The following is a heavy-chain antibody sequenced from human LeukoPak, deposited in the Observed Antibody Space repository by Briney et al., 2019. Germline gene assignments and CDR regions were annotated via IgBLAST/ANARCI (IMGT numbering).Heavy chain of an antibody. D-gene: IGHD2-2*01. V-gene: IGHV4-39*07. CDR3: AREGYDLGY. CDR1: GGSISSSSYY. Sequence: PSETLSLTCTVSGGSISSSSYYWGWIRQPPGKGLEWIGSIYYSGSTYYNPSLKSRVTISVDTSKNQFSLKLSSVTAADTAVYYCAREGYDLGYWGQGTLVTVSS. J-gene: IGHJ4*02. CDR2: IYYSGST.